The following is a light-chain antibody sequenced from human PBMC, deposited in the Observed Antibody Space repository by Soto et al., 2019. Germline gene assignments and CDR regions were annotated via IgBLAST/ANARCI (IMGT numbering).Light chain of an antibody. Sequence: QSALTQPPSASGSPVQSVTISCTGTSSDVCGYNYVSWYQQHPGKAPKVIIYEVSKRPSGVPDRFSGSKSVSTASLTVSGLQAEDEADYYCSSYAXTNICVFGTGTXVXV. CDR3: SSYAXTNICV. CDR2: EVS. CDR1: SSDVCGYNY. J-gene: IGLJ1*01. V-gene: IGLV2-8*01.